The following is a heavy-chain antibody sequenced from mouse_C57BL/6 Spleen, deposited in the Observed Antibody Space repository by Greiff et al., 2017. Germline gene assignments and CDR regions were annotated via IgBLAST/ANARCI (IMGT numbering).Heavy chain of an antibody. CDR2: IYPSDSET. CDR1: GYTFTSYW. D-gene: IGHD1-1*01. CDR3: ARSSHYYGSPYFDY. V-gene: IGHV1-61*01. J-gene: IGHJ2*01. Sequence: QVQLQQSGAELVRPGSSVKLSCKASGYTFTSYWMDWVKQRPGQGLEWIGNIYPSDSETHYNQKFKDKATLTVDKSSSTAYMQLSSLTSEDSAVYYCARSSHYYGSPYFDYWGQGTTLTVSS.